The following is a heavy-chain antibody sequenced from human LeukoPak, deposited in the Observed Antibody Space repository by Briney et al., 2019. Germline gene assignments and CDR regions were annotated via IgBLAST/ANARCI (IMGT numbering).Heavy chain of an antibody. V-gene: IGHV3-48*01. CDR1: GFTFSSYS. D-gene: IGHD3-22*01. Sequence: GGSLRLSCAASGFTFSSYSMNWVRQAPGKGLEWVSYISSSSSTIYYADSVKGRFTISRDNAKNSLYLQMNSLRAEDTAVYYCARLTRWTAYYYDSSGLDYWGQGTLVTVSS. CDR2: ISSSSSTI. J-gene: IGHJ4*02. CDR3: ARLTRWTAYYYDSSGLDY.